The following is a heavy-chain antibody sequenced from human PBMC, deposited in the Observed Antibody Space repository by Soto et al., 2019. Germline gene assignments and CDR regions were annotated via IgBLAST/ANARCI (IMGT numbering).Heavy chain of an antibody. Sequence: GGSLRLSCAASGFTFSSYAMSWVRQAPGKGPEWVSAISGSGGSTYYADSVKGRFTISRDNSKNTLYLQMNSLRAEDTAVYYCAKVVVAATPWVYYYMDVWGKGTTVTVSS. CDR1: GFTFSSYA. D-gene: IGHD2-15*01. V-gene: IGHV3-23*01. CDR2: ISGSGGST. CDR3: AKVVVAATPWVYYYMDV. J-gene: IGHJ6*03.